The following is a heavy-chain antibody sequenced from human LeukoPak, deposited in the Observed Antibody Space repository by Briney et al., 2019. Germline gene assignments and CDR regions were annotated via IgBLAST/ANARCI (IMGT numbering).Heavy chain of an antibody. CDR2: IYYSGGT. Sequence: SETLSLTCTVSGGSISSYYWSWIRQPPGKGLEWIGYIYYSGGTNYNPSLKSRVTISVDTSKNQFSLKLSSVTAADTAVYYCARLTTYYDILTGQGYDAFDIWGQGTMVTVSS. V-gene: IGHV4-59*01. J-gene: IGHJ3*02. D-gene: IGHD3-9*01. CDR3: ARLTTYYDILTGQGYDAFDI. CDR1: GGSISSYY.